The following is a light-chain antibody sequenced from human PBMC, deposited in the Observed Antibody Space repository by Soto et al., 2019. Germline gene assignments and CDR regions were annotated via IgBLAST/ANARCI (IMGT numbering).Light chain of an antibody. V-gene: IGKV3-11*01. CDR2: DSS. CDR1: QSVSSY. CDR3: QQRSNWPPIT. J-gene: IGKJ5*01. Sequence: EIVLTQSPATLSLSPGERPTLSCRASQSVSSYLAGYQQKSGQAPSLFIYDSSNRATGIPARFSGSGSGTDFTLTISCLAPEDFAVYYCQQRSNWPPITFGQGTRREIK.